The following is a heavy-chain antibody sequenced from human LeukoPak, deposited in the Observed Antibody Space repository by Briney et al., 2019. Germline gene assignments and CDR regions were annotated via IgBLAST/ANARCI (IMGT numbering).Heavy chain of an antibody. J-gene: IGHJ4*02. CDR3: ARDRGSSGYLPDY. D-gene: IGHD3-22*01. V-gene: IGHV3-33*01. Sequence: PGGSLRLSCAASGFTFSSYGMHWVRQAPGKGLEWVAVIWYDGSNKYYADSVKGRFTISRDNSKNTLYLQMNSLRAEDTAVYYCARDRGSSGYLPDYWGQGTLVTVSS. CDR1: GFTFSSYG. CDR2: IWYDGSNK.